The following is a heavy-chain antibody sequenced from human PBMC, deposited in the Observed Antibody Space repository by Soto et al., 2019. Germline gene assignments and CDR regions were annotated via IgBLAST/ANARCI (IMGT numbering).Heavy chain of an antibody. CDR1: GGSISSGDYY. CDR3: ARAMSPDDYGDYAGFDY. CDR2: IYYSGST. D-gene: IGHD4-17*01. Sequence: SETLSLTCTVSGGSISSGDYYWSWIRQPPGKGLEWIGYIYYSGSTYYNPSLKSRVTISVDTSKNQFSLKLSSVTAADTAVYYCARAMSPDDYGDYAGFDYWGQGTLVTVS. J-gene: IGHJ4*02. V-gene: IGHV4-30-4*01.